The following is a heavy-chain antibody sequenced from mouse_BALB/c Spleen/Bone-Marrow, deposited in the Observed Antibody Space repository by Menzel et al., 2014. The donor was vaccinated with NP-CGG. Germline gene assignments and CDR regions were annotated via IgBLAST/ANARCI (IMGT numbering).Heavy chain of an antibody. CDR1: GYIFTSYW. V-gene: IGHV1-9*01. J-gene: IGHJ2*01. D-gene: IGHD4-1*01. CDR2: IYPGSGST. Sequence: VQLVAVGGELVSAWALVKLACKTSGYIFTSYWIHWVKLRSGQGLEWIARIYPGSGSTYYNEKLKGKATFTAHASSNTAYMQLSSLTSEDSAVYYCARSGIRADLSLDCWGQGTTLTVSS. CDR3: ARSGIRADLSLDC.